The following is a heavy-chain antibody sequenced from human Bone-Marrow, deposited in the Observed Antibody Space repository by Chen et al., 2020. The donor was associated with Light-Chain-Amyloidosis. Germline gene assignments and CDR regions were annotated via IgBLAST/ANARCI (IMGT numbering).Heavy chain of an antibody. CDR2: FRYVGGP. CDR1: GEPMQTHF. D-gene: IGHD1-1*01. CDR3: ARGDGLGTVDGIRYHGVDV. J-gene: IGHJ6*02. Sequence: QMHLRESGPGRVKLSEPLPLPCDVPGEPMQTHFFYWMRQAPGKGLEWIGYFRYVGGPRYSPSLASRMSISGDTSKNQFSLKINFVTAADTAVYYCARGDGLGTVDGIRYHGVDVWGPGITVTVSS. V-gene: IGHV4-59*11.